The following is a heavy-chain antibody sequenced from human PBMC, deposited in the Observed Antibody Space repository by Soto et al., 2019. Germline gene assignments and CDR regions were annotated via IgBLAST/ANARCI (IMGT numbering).Heavy chain of an antibody. CDR2: ISGSGGST. Sequence: GGSLRLSCAASGFTFSSYAMSWVRQAPGKGLEWVSAISGSGGSTYYADSVKGRFTISRDNSKNTLYLQMNSLRAEDTAVFYCARKGAAAGTFGADFDYWGQGTLVTVSS. CDR3: ARKGAAAGTFGADFDY. V-gene: IGHV3-23*01. CDR1: GFTFSSYA. J-gene: IGHJ4*02. D-gene: IGHD6-13*01.